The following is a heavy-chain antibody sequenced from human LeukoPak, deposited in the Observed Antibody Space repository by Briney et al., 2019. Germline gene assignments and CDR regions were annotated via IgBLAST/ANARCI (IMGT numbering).Heavy chain of an antibody. D-gene: IGHD6-6*01. Sequence: PSETLSLTCTVSGGSISSSSYYWGWIRQPPGKGLEWIGSIHYSGSTNYNPSLKSRVTISVDTSKNQFSLKLSSVTAADTALYYCAKSLRNSFFGNPDDALDIWGQGTMVTVSS. CDR3: AKSLRNSFFGNPDDALDI. CDR2: IHYSGST. J-gene: IGHJ3*02. V-gene: IGHV4-39*07. CDR1: GGSISSSSYY.